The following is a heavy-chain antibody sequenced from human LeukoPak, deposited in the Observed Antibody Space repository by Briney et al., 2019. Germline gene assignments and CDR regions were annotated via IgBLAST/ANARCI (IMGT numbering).Heavy chain of an antibody. CDR2: IKSKTDGGTT. Sequence: PGGSLRLSCTASGFTVSNNYMSWVRQAPGKGLEWVGRIKSKTDGGTTDYAAPVKGRFTISRDDSKNTLYLQMNSLKTEDTAVYYCTTHSYDSSGYYAFFDYWGQGTLVTVSS. CDR3: TTHSYDSSGYYAFFDY. V-gene: IGHV3-15*01. CDR1: GFTVSNNY. J-gene: IGHJ4*02. D-gene: IGHD3-22*01.